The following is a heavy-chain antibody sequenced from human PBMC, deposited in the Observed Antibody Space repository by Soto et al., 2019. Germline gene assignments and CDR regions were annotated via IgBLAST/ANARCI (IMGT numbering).Heavy chain of an antibody. CDR3: ARDDVDTAMPYGMDV. Sequence: QVQLVQSGAEVKKPGSSVKVSCKASGGTFSSYAISWVRQAPGQGLEWMGGIIPIFGTANYAQKFQGRVTITAVESTRTAYMELSSLRSEDTAVYYCARDDVDTAMPYGMDVWGQGTTVTVSS. CDR1: GGTFSSYA. V-gene: IGHV1-69*12. D-gene: IGHD5-18*01. CDR2: IIPIFGTA. J-gene: IGHJ6*02.